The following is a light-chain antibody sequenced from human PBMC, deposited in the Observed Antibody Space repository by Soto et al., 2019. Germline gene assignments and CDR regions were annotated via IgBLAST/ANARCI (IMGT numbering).Light chain of an antibody. J-gene: IGLJ1*01. CDR1: SSNIGGNS. Sequence: QSVLAQPPSVSAAPGQKVTISCSGSSSNIGGNSVSWYQQLPGTAPTLLIYADNKRPSGIPDRFSCSKSGTSATLGITGFQTGDEADYYCESWDSRLSAYGFGTGT. CDR3: ESWDSRLSAYG. CDR2: ADN. V-gene: IGLV1-51*01.